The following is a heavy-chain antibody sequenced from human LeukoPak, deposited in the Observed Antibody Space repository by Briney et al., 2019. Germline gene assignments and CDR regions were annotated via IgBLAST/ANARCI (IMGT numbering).Heavy chain of an antibody. CDR1: GGSISSGGYY. Sequence: SETLSLTCTVSGGSISSGGYYWSWIRQHPGKGLEWIGYIYYSGSTYYNPSLKSRVTISVDTSKNQFSLKLSSVTAADTAVYYCARGRHRGYRYYFDYWGQGTLVTVSS. CDR3: ARGRHRGYRYYFDY. CDR2: IYYSGST. D-gene: IGHD3-16*02. J-gene: IGHJ4*02. V-gene: IGHV4-31*03.